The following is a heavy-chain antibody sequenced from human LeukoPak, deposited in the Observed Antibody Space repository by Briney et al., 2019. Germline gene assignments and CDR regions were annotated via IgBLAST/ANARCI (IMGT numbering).Heavy chain of an antibody. Sequence: PGGSLRLSCAASGFTFSSYEMNWVRQAPGKGLERVSYISSSGSTIYYADSVKGRFTISRDNAKNSLSLQMNSLRAEDTAVYYCAELGITMVGGVWGKGTTVTISS. CDR1: GFTFSSYE. J-gene: IGHJ6*04. CDR2: ISSSGSTI. V-gene: IGHV3-48*03. CDR3: AELGITMVGGV. D-gene: IGHD3-10*02.